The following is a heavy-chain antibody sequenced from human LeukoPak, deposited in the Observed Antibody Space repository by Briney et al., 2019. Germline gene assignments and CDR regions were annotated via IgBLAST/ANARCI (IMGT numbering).Heavy chain of an antibody. D-gene: IGHD3-10*01. V-gene: IGHV4-39*07. CDR1: GGFISSSSYY. CDR2: IYYSGST. J-gene: IGHJ3*02. CDR3: ARNYYGSGSLDAFDI. Sequence: SETLSLTCTVSGGFISSSSYYWGWIRQPPGKGLEWIGSIYYSGSTYYNPSLKSRVTISVDTSKNQFSLKLSSVTAADTAVYYCARNYYGSGSLDAFDIWGQGTMVTVSS.